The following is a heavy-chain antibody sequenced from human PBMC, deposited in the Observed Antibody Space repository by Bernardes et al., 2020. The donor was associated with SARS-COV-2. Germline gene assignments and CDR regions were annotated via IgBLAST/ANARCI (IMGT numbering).Heavy chain of an antibody. J-gene: IGHJ2*01. CDR1: GSIVSNKY. D-gene: IGHD3-3*01. Sequence: GGSLRVLCAAPGSIVSNKYMTWVRQAPGKGLDWFSVIYSDGPTFYTASVKGRFTISRDNSKNTLYLQMNSLRVEDAAVYYCARGEAVTILGVPIRGRWYFDLWGRGTQVSVSS. CDR3: ARGEAVTILGVPIRGRWYFDL. CDR2: IYSDGPT. V-gene: IGHV3-66*02.